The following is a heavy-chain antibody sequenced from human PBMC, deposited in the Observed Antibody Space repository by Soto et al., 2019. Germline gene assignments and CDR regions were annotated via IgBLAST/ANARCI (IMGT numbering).Heavy chain of an antibody. V-gene: IGHV4-34*01. CDR2: INDRGSI. D-gene: IGHD3-9*01. J-gene: IGHJ2*01. CDR1: GGSFSGYY. Sequence: QVQLQQWGAGRLRPLETLSLTCGVSGGSFSGYYWAWIRQSPGKGLGWIGEINDRGSINYNPSLKSRVSLSVDTSKNHYSLNLRSVTAADTAVYYCARESHDILTGPPWVWYFDLWGRGTLVTVSS. CDR3: ARESHDILTGPPWVWYFDL.